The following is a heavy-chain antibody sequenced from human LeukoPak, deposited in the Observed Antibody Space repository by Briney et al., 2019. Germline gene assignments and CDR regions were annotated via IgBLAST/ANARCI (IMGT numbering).Heavy chain of an antibody. J-gene: IGHJ4*02. CDR1: GDSVSSNSAA. D-gene: IGHD3-10*01. V-gene: IGHV6-1*01. Sequence: SQTLSLTCDISGDSVSSNSAAWNWIRQSPSRGLEWLGRTYYRSKWYTDYAVSVKSRISINPDTSQNQSSLQLNSVTPEDTAVYYCARAASPYYYGSGTYYSRFDYWGQGTLVTVSS. CDR3: ARAASPYYYGSGTYYSRFDY. CDR2: TYYRSKWYT.